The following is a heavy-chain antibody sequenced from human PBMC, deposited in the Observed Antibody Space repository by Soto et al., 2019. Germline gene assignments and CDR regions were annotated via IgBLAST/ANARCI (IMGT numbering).Heavy chain of an antibody. CDR2: THHSGST. J-gene: IGHJ4*02. V-gene: IGHV4-34*01. Sequence: QAQPQQWGTGLLKPSETLSLTCAVYGGSLSGNYWGWIRQPPGKGLEWIGETHHSGSTAYNPSLKSRVTISVDTSRNQFSLKLNSVTAADTAVYYCARTTAAIHLNYWSQGTLVTVSS. D-gene: IGHD2-21*02. CDR3: ARTTAAIHLNY. CDR1: GGSLSGNY.